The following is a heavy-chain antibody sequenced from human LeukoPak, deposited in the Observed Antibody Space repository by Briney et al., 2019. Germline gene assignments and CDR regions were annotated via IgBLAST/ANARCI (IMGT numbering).Heavy chain of an antibody. CDR1: GFTFSSYA. CDR2: ISYDGSNK. D-gene: IGHD3-22*01. CDR3: ASPSPYYDSSGYYYGFLYY. Sequence: GRSLRLSCAASGFTFSSYAMHWVRQAPGKGLEWVAVISYDGSNKYYADSVKGRFTISRDNSKNTLYLQMNSLRAEDTAVYYCASPSPYYDSSGYYYGFLYYWGQGTLVTVSS. J-gene: IGHJ4*02. V-gene: IGHV3-30*14.